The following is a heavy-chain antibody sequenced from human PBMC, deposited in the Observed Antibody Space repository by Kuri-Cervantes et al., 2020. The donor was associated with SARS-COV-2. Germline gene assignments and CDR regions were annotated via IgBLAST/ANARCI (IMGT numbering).Heavy chain of an antibody. Sequence: GGSLRLSCTVSGFIFSSFEMNWIRHVPGKGLEWVSYISSSGGKIYYADSVKGRFTISRDNAENSLYLEMNSLRPEDTGVYYCARAVRYWGPGTSVTVSS. D-gene: IGHD6-19*01. CDR2: ISSSGGKI. CDR1: GFIFSSFE. V-gene: IGHV3-48*03. J-gene: IGHJ4*02. CDR3: ARAVRY.